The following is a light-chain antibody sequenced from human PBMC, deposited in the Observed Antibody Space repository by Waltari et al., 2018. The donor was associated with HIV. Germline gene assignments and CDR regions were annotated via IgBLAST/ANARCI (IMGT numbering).Light chain of an antibody. Sequence: SYELTQPPSVSVSPGQTARITCSGDTLPKKYAHWYQQKSGQAPVLVIYENIKQSSGIPDRFSGSSSGTMAILTISGAQVEDEADYYCYSTESNGNHRVFVGGTKLTVL. V-gene: IGLV3-10*01. J-gene: IGLJ3*02. CDR3: YSTESNGNHRV. CDR1: TLPKKY. CDR2: ENI.